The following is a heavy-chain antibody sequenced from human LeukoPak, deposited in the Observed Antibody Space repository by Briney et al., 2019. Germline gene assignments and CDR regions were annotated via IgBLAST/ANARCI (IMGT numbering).Heavy chain of an antibody. V-gene: IGHV4-59*01. CDR1: GGSISSYY. CDR2: IYYSGST. D-gene: IGHD5-18*01. Sequence: SETLSLTCTVSGGSISSYYWSWIRQPPGKGLEWIGYIYYSGSTNYNPSLKSRVTISVDTSKDQFSLKLSSVTAADTAVYYCARGHTAMSKGNWFDPWGQGTLVTVS. J-gene: IGHJ5*02. CDR3: ARGHTAMSKGNWFDP.